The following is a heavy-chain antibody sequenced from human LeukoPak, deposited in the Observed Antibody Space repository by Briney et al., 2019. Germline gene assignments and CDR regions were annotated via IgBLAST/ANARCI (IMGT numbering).Heavy chain of an antibody. V-gene: IGHV4-61*01. CDR3: ARDGYYYDSSGYYHV. CDR1: GGSISSSSYY. J-gene: IGHJ4*02. Sequence: SETLSLTCTVSGGSISSSSYYWSWIRQPPGKGLEWIGYIYYSGSTNYNPSLKSRVTISVDTSKNQFSLKLSSVTAADTAVYYCARDGYYYDSSGYYHVWGQGTLVTVSS. CDR2: IYYSGST. D-gene: IGHD3-22*01.